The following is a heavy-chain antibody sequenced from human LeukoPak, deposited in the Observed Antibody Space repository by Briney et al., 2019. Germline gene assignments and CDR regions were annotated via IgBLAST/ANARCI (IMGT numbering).Heavy chain of an antibody. V-gene: IGHV3-9*01. D-gene: IGHD6-19*01. Sequence: GGSLRLSCAASGFTFDNYAMHWGRHAPGKGLEWLSIISWNSGYIGYADSVKGRFTISRDNAKKSLDLQMNSLRAEDTAFYYCAKVRGTYSSGYFFDYWGQGTLVTVSS. CDR1: GFTFDNYA. CDR3: AKVRGTYSSGYFFDY. J-gene: IGHJ4*02. CDR2: ISWNSGYI.